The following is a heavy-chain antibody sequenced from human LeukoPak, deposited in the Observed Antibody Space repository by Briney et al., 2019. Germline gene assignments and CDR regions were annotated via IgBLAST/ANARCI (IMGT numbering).Heavy chain of an antibody. D-gene: IGHD6-19*01. CDR3: ARGLGQWLVLYYFDY. CDR2: MNPNSGNT. Sequence: ASVKVSCKASGYTFTSYDINWVRQATGQGLEWMGRMNPNSGNTGYAQKFQGRVTMTRNTSISTAYMELSSLRSEDTAVYYCARGLGQWLVLYYFDYWGQGTLVTVSS. V-gene: IGHV1-8*01. J-gene: IGHJ4*02. CDR1: GYTFTSYD.